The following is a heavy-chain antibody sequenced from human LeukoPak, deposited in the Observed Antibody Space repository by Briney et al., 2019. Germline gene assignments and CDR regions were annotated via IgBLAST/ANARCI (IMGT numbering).Heavy chain of an antibody. D-gene: IGHD6-6*01. CDR1: GFTFTNAW. J-gene: IGHJ4*02. CDR3: ARIGYSGSSWFFDY. V-gene: IGHV3-48*04. CDR2: ISSSSGII. Sequence: GGSLRLSCAASGFTFTNAWMSWVRQAPGKGLEWVSYISSSSGIIHYADSVKGRFTISRDNAKNSLYLLMNSLRAEDTAVYYCARIGYSGSSWFFDYWGQGTLVTVSS.